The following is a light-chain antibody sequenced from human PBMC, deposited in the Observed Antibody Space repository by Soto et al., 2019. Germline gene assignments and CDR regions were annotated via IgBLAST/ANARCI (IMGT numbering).Light chain of an antibody. J-gene: IGKJ1*01. CDR2: AAS. CDR1: QSISSY. Sequence: DIQMTQSPSSLSASVGDRVTITCRASQSISSYLNWYQQKPGKAPKLLIYAASSLQSGVPSRFSGSGSGTEVTLTISSLQPEDFASYYCQQIYSTPWTFGQGTKVEIK. V-gene: IGKV1-39*01. CDR3: QQIYSTPWT.